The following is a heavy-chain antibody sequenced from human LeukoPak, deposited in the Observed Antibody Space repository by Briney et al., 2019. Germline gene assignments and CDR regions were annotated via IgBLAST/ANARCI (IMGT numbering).Heavy chain of an antibody. J-gene: IGHJ5*02. D-gene: IGHD3-9*01. CDR3: ARGTDILTGYSPNWFDP. Sequence: MPSETLSLTCVVSGGSISSGGYSWSWIRQPPGKGLEWIGYIYHSGSTYYNPSLKSRVTISVDRSKNQFSLKLSSVTAADTAVYYCARGTDILTGYSPNWFDPWGQGTLVTVSS. CDR1: GGSISSGGYS. V-gene: IGHV4-30-2*01. CDR2: IYHSGST.